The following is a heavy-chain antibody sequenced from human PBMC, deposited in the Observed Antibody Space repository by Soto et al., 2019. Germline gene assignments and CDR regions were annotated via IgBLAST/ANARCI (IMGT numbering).Heavy chain of an antibody. D-gene: IGHD1-26*01. CDR3: ARVPISTTALDY. CDR2: IWYDGSNK. Sequence: GGSLRLSCAASGFTFSSYGMHWVRQAPGKGLEWVAVIWYDGSNKYYADSVKGRFTISRDNSKNTLYLQMNSLRAEDTAVYYCARVPISTTALDYWGQGTLVTVSS. J-gene: IGHJ4*02. V-gene: IGHV3-33*01. CDR1: GFTFSSYG.